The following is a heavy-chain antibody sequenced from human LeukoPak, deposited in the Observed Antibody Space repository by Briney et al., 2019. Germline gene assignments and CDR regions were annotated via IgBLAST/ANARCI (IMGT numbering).Heavy chain of an antibody. J-gene: IGHJ4*02. V-gene: IGHV3-9*01. Sequence: GRSLRLSCAASGFTFDDYAMHWVRQAPGKGLEWVSGISWNSGSIGYADSVKGRFTISRDNAKSSLYLQMNSLRAEDTALYYCAKGQSYYDSSGYTPGVDYWGQGTLVTASS. CDR2: ISWNSGSI. D-gene: IGHD3-22*01. CDR1: GFTFDDYA. CDR3: AKGQSYYDSSGYTPGVDY.